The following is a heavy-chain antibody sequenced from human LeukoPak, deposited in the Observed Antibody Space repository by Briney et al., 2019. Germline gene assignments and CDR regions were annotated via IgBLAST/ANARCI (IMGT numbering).Heavy chain of an antibody. CDR2: IYYSGST. CDR3: ARVVCSGGTCYPAY. J-gene: IGHJ4*02. V-gene: IGHV4-59*01. D-gene: IGHD2-15*01. Sequence: SETLSLTRPVSGGSISTYYWSGIRQPPGEGLEWIGYIYYSGSTNSSPSLKSRVTISVDTSKNQFALKLSSVTAADTAVYYCARVVCSGGTCYPAYWGQGTLVTVSS. CDR1: GGSISTYY.